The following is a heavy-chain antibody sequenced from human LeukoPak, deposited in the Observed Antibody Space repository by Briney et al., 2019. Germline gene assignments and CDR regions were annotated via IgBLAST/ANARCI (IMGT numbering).Heavy chain of an antibody. V-gene: IGHV1-46*01. D-gene: IGHD3-22*01. Sequence: ASVKVSCKASGYTFTSYYMHWVRQAPGQGLEWMGIINPSGGSTSYAQKFQGRVTMTRDTSTSTVYMELSSLRSEDTAVYYCARGAEDYYDSSGCIFDYWGQGTLVTVSS. J-gene: IGHJ4*02. CDR2: INPSGGST. CDR3: ARGAEDYYDSSGCIFDY. CDR1: GYTFTSYY.